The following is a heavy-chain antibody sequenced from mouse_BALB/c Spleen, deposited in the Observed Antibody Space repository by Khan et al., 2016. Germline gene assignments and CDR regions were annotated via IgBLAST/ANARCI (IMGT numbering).Heavy chain of an antibody. CDR1: GFSLTNSG. D-gene: IGHD3-3*01. V-gene: IGHV2-9*02. CDR2: IWAGGST. J-gene: IGHJ2*01. CDR3: ARSKYLARY. Sequence: QVQLKESGPGLVAPSQSLSITCTVSGFSLTNSGVHWVRQPPGKGLDWLGVIWAGGSTDYNSALMSRLSISIDNSKSLVFLIMNSLQTDDTALYYCARSKYLARYWGQGTTLTVSS.